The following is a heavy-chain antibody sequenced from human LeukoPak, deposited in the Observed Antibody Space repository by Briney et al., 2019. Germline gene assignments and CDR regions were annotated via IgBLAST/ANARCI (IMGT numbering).Heavy chain of an antibody. CDR2: ISGTGGHT. Sequence: PGGSLRLSCAASGFTFNNYAMSWVRQAPGKGLEWVSGISGTGGHTYYADPVKGRFTISRDTSKNTLFLQMNSLRADDTALYYCVKDMYGSGSSFFDYWGQGTLVTVSS. V-gene: IGHV3-23*01. CDR1: GFTFNNYA. J-gene: IGHJ4*02. CDR3: VKDMYGSGSSFFDY. D-gene: IGHD3-10*01.